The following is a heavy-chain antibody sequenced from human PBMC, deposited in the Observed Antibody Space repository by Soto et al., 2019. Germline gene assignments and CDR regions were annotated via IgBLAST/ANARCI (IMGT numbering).Heavy chain of an antibody. Sequence: QVQLVESGGGVVQPGRSLRLSCATSGFTFSTYGMHWVRQPPGKGLELVAIISYDGSNQYYADSVKGRFTISRDNSKNTAYLQMNSLRAEDTALYDCAKDFGGGYFDYWGQGTLVTVSS. CDR2: ISYDGSNQ. CDR3: AKDFGGGYFDY. J-gene: IGHJ4*02. D-gene: IGHD3-10*01. V-gene: IGHV3-30*18. CDR1: GFTFSTYG.